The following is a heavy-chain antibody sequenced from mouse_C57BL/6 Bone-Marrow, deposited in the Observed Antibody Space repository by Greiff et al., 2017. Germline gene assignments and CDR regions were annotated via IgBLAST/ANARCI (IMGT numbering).Heavy chain of an antibody. V-gene: IGHV1-55*01. D-gene: IGHD2-4*01. CDR3: ARDDYDGYYYAMDY. Sequence: QVQLQQPGAELVKPGASVKMSCKASGYTFTSYWITWVKQRPGQGLEWIGDIYPGSGSTNYNEKFKSKDTLTVDTASSTAYMQLRSRTSEDSAVDYCARDDYDGYYYAMDYGGQGTSVTVSS. CDR2: IYPGSGST. J-gene: IGHJ4*01. CDR1: GYTFTSYW.